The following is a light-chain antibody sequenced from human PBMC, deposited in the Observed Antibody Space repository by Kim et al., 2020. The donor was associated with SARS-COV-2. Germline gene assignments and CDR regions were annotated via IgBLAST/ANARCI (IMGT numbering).Light chain of an antibody. CDR1: SIEDKN. CDR3: QVWDSSTEV. CDR2: RDN. Sequence: SYELTQPLSVSVALGQTARIACGGESIEDKNVHWYQQKPGQAPVLVMYRDNNRPSGIPERFSGSNSGNTATLTISRAQVGDEADYYCQVWDSSTEVFGGGTQLTVL. J-gene: IGLJ7*01. V-gene: IGLV3-9*01.